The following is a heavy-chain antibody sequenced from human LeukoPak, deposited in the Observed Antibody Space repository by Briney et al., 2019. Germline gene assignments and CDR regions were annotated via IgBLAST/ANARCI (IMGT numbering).Heavy chain of an antibody. Sequence: SQTLSLTCTVSGGSISSGSYYWSWIRQPAGKGLEWIGRIYTSGSTNYNPSLKSRVTISVDTSKNQFSLKLSSVTAADTAVYYCARGITYYDFWSGYYPPYDAFDIWGQGTMVTVSS. CDR3: ARGITYYDFWSGYYPPYDAFDI. V-gene: IGHV4-61*02. D-gene: IGHD3-3*01. CDR1: GGSISSGSYY. CDR2: IYTSGST. J-gene: IGHJ3*02.